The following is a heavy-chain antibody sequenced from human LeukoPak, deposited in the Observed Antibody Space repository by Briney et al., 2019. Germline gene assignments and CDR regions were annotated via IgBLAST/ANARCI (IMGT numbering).Heavy chain of an antibody. CDR2: INPNSGGT. J-gene: IGHJ4*02. D-gene: IGHD3-10*01. CDR1: GYTFTGYY. Sequence: ASVKVSCKASGYTFTGYYMHWVRQAPGQGLEWMGWINPNSGGTNYAQKFQGRVNMTRDTSISTAYMELSRLRSDDTAVYYCARGADRLLWFGEGGQYYFDYWGQGTLVTVSS. CDR3: ARGADRLLWFGEGGQYYFDY. V-gene: IGHV1-2*02.